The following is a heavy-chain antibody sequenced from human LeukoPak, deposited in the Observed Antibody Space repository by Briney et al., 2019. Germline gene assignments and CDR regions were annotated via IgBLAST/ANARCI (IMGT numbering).Heavy chain of an antibody. CDR3: ANIYGSGRYFSDY. J-gene: IGHJ4*02. CDR2: ISYDRSNKYYAESSNK. Sequence: GGSLRPSCAASGFPFSSYDMHWVRQAPGKGLEWVAVISYDRSNKYYAESSNKYYADSVKGRFTISRDNSKNTLYLQMNSLRAEDTAVYYCANIYGSGRYFSDYWGQGTLVTVSS. V-gene: IGHV3-30*18. CDR1: GFPFSSYD. D-gene: IGHD3-10*01.